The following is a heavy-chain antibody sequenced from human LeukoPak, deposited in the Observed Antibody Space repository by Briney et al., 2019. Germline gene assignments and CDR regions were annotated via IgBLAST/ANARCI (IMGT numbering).Heavy chain of an antibody. D-gene: IGHD3-22*01. CDR2: ISGSGGST. CDR3: AKVSIYYYGSSGLEY. J-gene: IGHJ4*02. Sequence: GGSLRLSCVASGLTFSTSAMSWVAQAPGKGLEWVSAISGSGGSTYYADSVKGRFTISRDNSKSTLYLRINSLRAEDTAVYYCAKVSIYYYGSSGLEYWGQGTLVSVSS. V-gene: IGHV3-23*01. CDR1: GLTFSTSA.